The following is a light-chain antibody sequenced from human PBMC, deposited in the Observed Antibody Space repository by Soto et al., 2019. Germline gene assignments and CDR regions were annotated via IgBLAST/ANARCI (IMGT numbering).Light chain of an antibody. CDR1: SRDVGGYNY. V-gene: IGLV2-14*01. J-gene: IGLJ2*01. Sequence: QSVLTQPASVSGSPGQSITISCTGTSRDVGGYNYVSWFQQHPGKAPKLMIYDVSTRPSGVSNRFSGSKSGNTASLTISGLQAEDEADYYCSSHTISTTLVFGGGTKVTV. CDR3: SSHTISTTLV. CDR2: DVS.